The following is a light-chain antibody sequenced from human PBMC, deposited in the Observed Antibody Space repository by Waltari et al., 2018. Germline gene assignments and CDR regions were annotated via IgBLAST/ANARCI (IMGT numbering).Light chain of an antibody. CDR2: KAS. CDR3: QQYNSYSFT. CDR1: QRISSW. Sequence: IQMTQSPSTLSASVGDRVPITCRASQRISSWLAWYQQKPGKAPKLLIYKASSLESGVPSRFSGSGSGAEFTLTISSLQPDDFATYYCQQYNSYSFTFGPGTKVDIK. V-gene: IGKV1-5*03. J-gene: IGKJ3*01.